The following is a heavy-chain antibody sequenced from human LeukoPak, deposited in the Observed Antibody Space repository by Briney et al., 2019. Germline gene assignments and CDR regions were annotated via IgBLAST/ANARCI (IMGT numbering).Heavy chain of an antibody. CDR3: AIDRTIFGVVIIAGY. CDR2: ISAYNGNT. J-gene: IGHJ4*02. D-gene: IGHD3-3*01. Sequence: ASVKVSCKASGYTFTSYGISWVRQAPGQGLEWMGWISAYNGNTNYAQKLQGRVTMTTDTSTSTAYMELRSLRSDDTAVYYCAIDRTIFGVVIIAGYWGQGTLVTVSS. CDR1: GYTFTSYG. V-gene: IGHV1-18*01.